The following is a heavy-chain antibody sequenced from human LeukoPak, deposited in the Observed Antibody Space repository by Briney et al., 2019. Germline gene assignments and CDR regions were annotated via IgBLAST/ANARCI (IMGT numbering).Heavy chain of an antibody. J-gene: IGHJ5*02. CDR1: GGSINSYY. V-gene: IGHV4-4*07. Sequence: SETLSLTCTVSGGSINSYYWSWIRQPAGKGLEWIGRIFSSGNTIYNPSLQSRVTMSIDTSKNQFSLRLNSVTAADTAVYYCARSPHRLIGHWFDPWGQGTLVTVSS. CDR3: ARSPHRLIGHWFDP. D-gene: IGHD3-16*01. CDR2: IFSSGNT.